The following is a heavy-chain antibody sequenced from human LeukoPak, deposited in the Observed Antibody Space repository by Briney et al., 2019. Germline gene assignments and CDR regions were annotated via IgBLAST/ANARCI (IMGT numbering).Heavy chain of an antibody. CDR3: AMATDSYQFDY. Sequence: GGSLRLSCAASGFTFSTYSMNWVRQAPGKGLEWVSYISGNGSYIYYADSVKGRFTISRDNGKNSLYLQMNSLRAEDTAVYYCAMATDSYQFDYWGQGTLVTVSS. V-gene: IGHV3-21*01. D-gene: IGHD5-24*01. CDR1: GFTFSTYS. CDR2: ISGNGSYI. J-gene: IGHJ4*02.